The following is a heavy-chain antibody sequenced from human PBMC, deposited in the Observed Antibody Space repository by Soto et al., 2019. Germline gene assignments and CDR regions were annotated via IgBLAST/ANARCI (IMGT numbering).Heavy chain of an antibody. D-gene: IGHD3-10*01. Sequence: ASVKVSCKASGYTFTSYGISWVRQAPGQGLEWMGWISAYNGNTNYAQKLQGRVTMTTDTSTSTAYMELRSLRSDDTAVYYCARVHPTMVRGVNLNWFDPWGQGTLVTVSS. CDR3: ARVHPTMVRGVNLNWFDP. CDR2: ISAYNGNT. J-gene: IGHJ5*02. CDR1: GYTFTSYG. V-gene: IGHV1-18*01.